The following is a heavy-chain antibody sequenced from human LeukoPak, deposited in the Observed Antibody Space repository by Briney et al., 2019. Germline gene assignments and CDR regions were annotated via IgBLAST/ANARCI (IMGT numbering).Heavy chain of an antibody. V-gene: IGHV3-23*01. CDR2: ISGSGIST. J-gene: IGHJ4*02. CDR1: GFTFSSYA. CDR3: ATSSGPNCSSTSCYLNC. D-gene: IGHD2-2*01. Sequence: GGSLRLSCAASGFTFSSYAMSWVRQAPGKGLEWVSAISGSGISTYYADSVKGRFTIFRDNSKNTLYLQMNSLRAEDTAVYYCATSSGPNCSSTSCYLNCWGQGTLVTVSS.